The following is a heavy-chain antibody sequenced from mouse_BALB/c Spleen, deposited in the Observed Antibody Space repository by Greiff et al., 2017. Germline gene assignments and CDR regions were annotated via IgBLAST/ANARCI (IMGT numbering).Heavy chain of an antibody. CDR3: APYYGSSDY. CDR1: GFNIKDYY. CDR2: IDPENGNT. Sequence: EVKLQQSGAELVRPGALVKLSCKASGFNIKDYYMHWVKQRPEQGLEWIGWIDPENGNTIYDPKFQGKASITADTSSNTAYLQLSSLTSEDTAVYYCAPYYGSSDYWGQGTTLTVSS. J-gene: IGHJ2*01. V-gene: IGHV14-1*02. D-gene: IGHD1-1*01.